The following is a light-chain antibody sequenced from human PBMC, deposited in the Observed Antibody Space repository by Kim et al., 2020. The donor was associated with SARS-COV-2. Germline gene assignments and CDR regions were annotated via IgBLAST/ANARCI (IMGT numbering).Light chain of an antibody. Sequence: GQSITISCTGTSSDVGSYNHVSWYQQHPGKAPKLMIYEVSKRPSGVSNRFSGSKSGNTASLTISGLQAEDEADYYCLSYTTRITFVFGTGTQLTVL. J-gene: IGLJ1*01. CDR3: LSYTTRITFV. V-gene: IGLV2-23*02. CDR2: EVS. CDR1: SSDVGSYNH.